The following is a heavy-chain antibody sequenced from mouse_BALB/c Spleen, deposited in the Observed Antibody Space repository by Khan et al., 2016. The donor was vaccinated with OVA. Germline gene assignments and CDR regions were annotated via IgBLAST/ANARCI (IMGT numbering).Heavy chain of an antibody. Sequence: EVQLQESGPGLVKPSQSLSLTCTVTGHSITSDYAWNWIRQFPGNKLEWMGYISYSGSTSYTPTLKSRTSITRDTSKNQLFLQLNSVTTEDTATYYCTGGRAYWGQGTLVTVSA. V-gene: IGHV3-2*02. CDR2: ISYSGST. CDR3: TGGRAY. CDR1: GHSITSDYA. D-gene: IGHD3-3*01. J-gene: IGHJ3*01.